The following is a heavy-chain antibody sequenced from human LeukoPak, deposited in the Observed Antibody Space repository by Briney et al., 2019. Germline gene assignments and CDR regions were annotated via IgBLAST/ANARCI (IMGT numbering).Heavy chain of an antibody. Sequence: GGSLRLSCAASVFIVSGNYMSWVRQAPEKALEWVSHLYASGYKHYSDSVKGRFTISRDNSQNTLYLQMNSLRAEDTAVYYCARFPSSFYSYLLDYWGQGSLVTDSS. CDR3: ARFPSSFYSYLLDY. CDR1: VFIVSGNY. J-gene: IGHJ4*02. D-gene: IGHD2-15*01. V-gene: IGHV3-66*01. CDR2: LYASGYK.